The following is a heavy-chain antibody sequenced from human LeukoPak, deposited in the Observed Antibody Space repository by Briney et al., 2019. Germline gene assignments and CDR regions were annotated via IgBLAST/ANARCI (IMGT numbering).Heavy chain of an antibody. CDR3: AKRITMVRGVISNPFFDY. D-gene: IGHD3-10*01. J-gene: IGHJ4*02. CDR1: GFTFSSYS. CDR2: LSGSGGST. Sequence: GGSLRLFCAASGFTFSSYSMSWVRQAPGKGLEGVSALSGSGGSTYYADSVKGRFTISRDNSKNTLYLQMNSLRAEDTAVYYCAKRITMVRGVISNPFFDYWGQGTLVTVSS. V-gene: IGHV3-23*01.